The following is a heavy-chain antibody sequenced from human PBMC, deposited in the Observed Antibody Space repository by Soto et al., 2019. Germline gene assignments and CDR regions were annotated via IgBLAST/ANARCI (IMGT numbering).Heavy chain of an antibody. CDR2: INSDGSST. V-gene: IGHV3-74*01. CDR1: GFTFNSYW. Sequence: EVQLVESGGGLVQPGGSLRLSCAASGFTFNSYWMHWVRQAPGKGLVWVSRINSDGSSTYYADSVKGRFTISRDNAKKTLYLQMNSLGAEDTAVYYFATHLPTYWGQGTLVTVSS. CDR3: ATHLPTY. J-gene: IGHJ4*02.